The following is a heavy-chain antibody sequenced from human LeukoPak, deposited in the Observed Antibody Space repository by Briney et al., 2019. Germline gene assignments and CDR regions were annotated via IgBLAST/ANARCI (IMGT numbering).Heavy chain of an antibody. J-gene: IGHJ5*02. D-gene: IGHD5-12*01. V-gene: IGHV3-30-3*01. CDR1: GFTFSTYA. CDR3: ARDRLPPPGVYCFDP. CDR2: ISSDGNHK. Sequence: PGGSLRLSCAASGFTFSTYAMHWGRQAPGKGLEWVAAISSDGNHKHFADSVRGRFTISRDNSKNTLFLQMNSLRPDDTAVYYCARDRLPPPGVYCFDPWGQGTLVTLSS.